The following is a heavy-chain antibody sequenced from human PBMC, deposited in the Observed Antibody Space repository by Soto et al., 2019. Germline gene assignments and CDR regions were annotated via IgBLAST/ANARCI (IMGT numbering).Heavy chain of an antibody. CDR2: IYSGGST. CDR3: ARDAMVRGVITQYYYYYYGMDV. CDR1: GVTGSSNY. D-gene: IGHD3-10*01. J-gene: IGHJ6*02. Sequence: PGGSLRLSCAVSGVTGSSNYMSWVRQAPGKGLEWVSVIYSGGSTYYADSVKGRFTISRDNSKNTLYLQMNSLRAEDTAVYYCARDAMVRGVITQYYYYYYGMDVWGQGTTVTVSS. V-gene: IGHV3-66*01.